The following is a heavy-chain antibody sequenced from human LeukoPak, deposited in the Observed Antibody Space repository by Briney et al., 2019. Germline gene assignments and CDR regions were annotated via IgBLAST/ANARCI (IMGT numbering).Heavy chain of an antibody. Sequence: ASVTVSCTVSGYTVTELSMQRVRQAPGKGHERMGGFDAEDGEKMYEQKFQGRVTMTEDTSTDTAYMELSSLRSEDTAVYYCATGPVAWTAGFDYWGQGTLVTVSP. D-gene: IGHD3/OR15-3a*01. CDR3: ATGPVAWTAGFDY. CDR2: FDAEDGEK. J-gene: IGHJ4*02. V-gene: IGHV1-24*01. CDR1: GYTVTELS.